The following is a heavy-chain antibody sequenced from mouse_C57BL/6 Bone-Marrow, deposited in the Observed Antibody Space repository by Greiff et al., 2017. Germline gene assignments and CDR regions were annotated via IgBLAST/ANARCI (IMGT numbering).Heavy chain of an antibody. CDR2: ISYDGSN. J-gene: IGHJ3*01. Sequence: ESGPGLVKPSQSLSLTCSVTGYSITSGYYWYWIRQFPGNKLEWMGYISYDGSNNYNPYLKNRISITRDNSKNPLFLKMNSVTTEDTATDYCARHWVGIAYWGQGTLVTVSA. D-gene: IGHD4-1*01. V-gene: IGHV3-6*01. CDR3: ARHWVGIAY. CDR1: GYSITSGYY.